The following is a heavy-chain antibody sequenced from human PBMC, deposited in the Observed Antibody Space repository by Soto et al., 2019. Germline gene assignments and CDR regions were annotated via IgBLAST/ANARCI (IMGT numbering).Heavy chain of an antibody. CDR3: ASGGYRPYGLGV. CDR1: GFTFSDYY. Sequence: QVQLVESGGGLVKPGGSLRLSCAASGFTFSDYYMSWIRQAPGKGLEWVSYISDIGTYTNYADSVKGRFTLSRDNAENSLYLQMNSLRAEDTAVYYCASGGYRPYGLGVWGQGTTVTVSS. CDR2: ISDIGTYT. J-gene: IGHJ6*02. V-gene: IGHV3-11*05. D-gene: IGHD3-16*01.